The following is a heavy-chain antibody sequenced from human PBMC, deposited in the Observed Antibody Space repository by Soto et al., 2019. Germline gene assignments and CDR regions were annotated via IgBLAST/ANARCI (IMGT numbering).Heavy chain of an antibody. Sequence: GGSLRLSCAASGFSFSSYSMNWVRQAPGKGLEWVSYISSSSSYMDSIESVKCRFTISRDNAKNSLYLQMNSLRAEDTAIYYCARESGSGASCYFRGCWGQGSLVTVAS. CDR1: GFSFSSYS. J-gene: IGHJ1*01. V-gene: IGHV3-21*01. CDR2: ISSSSSYM. CDR3: ARESGSGASCYFRGC. D-gene: IGHD2-15*01.